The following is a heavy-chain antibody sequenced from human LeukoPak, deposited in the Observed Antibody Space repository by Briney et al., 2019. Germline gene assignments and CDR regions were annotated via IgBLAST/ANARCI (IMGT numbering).Heavy chain of an antibody. CDR2: INWNGGGT. D-gene: IGHD3-16*02. V-gene: IGHV3-20*04. Sequence: GRSLRLSCTSSGFMLTHGLNWVRQTPGEGLEWVSGINWNGGGTSYADSVKGRFTVSTDNARNSLYLQMNSLRAEDTAFYFCARGNVWGSFRSFPYFDFWGQGTLVTVSS. CDR3: ARGNVWGSFRSFPYFDF. CDR1: GFMLTHG. J-gene: IGHJ5*01.